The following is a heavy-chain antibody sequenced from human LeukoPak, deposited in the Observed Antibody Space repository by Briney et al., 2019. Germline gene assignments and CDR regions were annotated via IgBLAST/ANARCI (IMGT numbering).Heavy chain of an antibody. CDR1: GYSISSGYY. Sequence: SETLSLTCTVSGYSISSGYYWGWIRQPPGKGLEWIGRIYHSGSTYYNPSLKSLLTISGDTSKNHFSLKLSSVTAADTAVYYCARLIRRSLVNATHLFDYWGQGTLVTVSS. CDR2: IYHSGST. D-gene: IGHD2-21*01. J-gene: IGHJ4*02. CDR3: ARLIRRSLVNATHLFDY. V-gene: IGHV4-38-2*02.